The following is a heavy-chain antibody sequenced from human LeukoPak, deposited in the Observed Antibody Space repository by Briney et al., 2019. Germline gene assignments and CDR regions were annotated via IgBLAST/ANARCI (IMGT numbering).Heavy chain of an antibody. CDR2: ISSSGSTI. D-gene: IGHD3-10*01. V-gene: IGHV3-48*03. CDR1: GFTFSSYE. CDR3: ARAGSFRFDY. J-gene: IGHJ4*02. Sequence: PGGSLRLSCAASGFTFSSYEMNWVRQAPGKGLEWVSYISSSGSTIYYADSVKGRFTISRDNAKNTLYLQMNDLRAEDTAVYYCARAGSFRFDYWGQGTLVTVSS.